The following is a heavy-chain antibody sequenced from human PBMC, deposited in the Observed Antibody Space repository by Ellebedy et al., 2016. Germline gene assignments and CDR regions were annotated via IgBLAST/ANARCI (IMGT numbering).Heavy chain of an antibody. Sequence: ASVKVSCXASGYTFTTYGINWVRQAPGQGLEWMGWISAYNGNTKYAQKLQGRVTMTTDTSTSTAYMELRSLRSDDTAVYYCAGGGDKIYYYDSSGYFDYWGQGTLVTVSS. J-gene: IGHJ4*02. V-gene: IGHV1-18*04. D-gene: IGHD3-22*01. CDR3: AGGGDKIYYYDSSGYFDY. CDR1: GYTFTTYG. CDR2: ISAYNGNT.